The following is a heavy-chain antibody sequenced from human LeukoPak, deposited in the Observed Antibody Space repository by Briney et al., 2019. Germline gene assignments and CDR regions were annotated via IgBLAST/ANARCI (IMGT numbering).Heavy chain of an antibody. Sequence: PGGSLRLSCAASGFTFSSYAMSWVRQAPGKGLEWVSAISGSGGSTYYADSVKGRFTISRDNSKNTLYLQMNSLRAEDTAVYYCARGLASSWYNLRMYFDYWGQGTLVTVSS. CDR2: ISGSGGST. CDR3: ARGLASSWYNLRMYFDY. D-gene: IGHD6-13*01. CDR1: GFTFSSYA. J-gene: IGHJ4*02. V-gene: IGHV3-23*01.